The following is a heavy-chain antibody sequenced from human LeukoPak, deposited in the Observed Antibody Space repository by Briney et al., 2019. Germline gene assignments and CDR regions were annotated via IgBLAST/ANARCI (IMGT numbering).Heavy chain of an antibody. CDR1: GFAFTTYW. V-gene: IGHV3-7*04. D-gene: IGHD3-10*01. CDR3: AREATYGSGTYFGPDS. CDR2: IKEDGSEE. Sequence: GGSLRLSCAASGFAFTTYWMTWVRQAPGKGLEWVANIKEDGSEEYYVDSVKGRFTISRDNAKNSLYLQIVSLRAEDTAVYYCAREATYGSGTYFGPDSWGQGTLVTVSS. J-gene: IGHJ5*01.